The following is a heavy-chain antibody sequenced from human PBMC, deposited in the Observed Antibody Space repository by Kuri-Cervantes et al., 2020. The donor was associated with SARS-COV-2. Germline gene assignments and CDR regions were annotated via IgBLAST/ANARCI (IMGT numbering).Heavy chain of an antibody. CDR3: ASTMAARRDY. CDR1: GGSFSDYY. D-gene: IGHD6-6*01. J-gene: IGHJ4*02. Sequence: GSLRLSCTVYGGSFSDYYWTWIRQSPGKGLEWIGEINDSGSTNYNPSLKSRVTISVDTSKNQFSLKLSSVTAADTAVYYCASTMAARRDYWGQGTLVTVSS. CDR2: INDSGST. V-gene: IGHV4-34*01.